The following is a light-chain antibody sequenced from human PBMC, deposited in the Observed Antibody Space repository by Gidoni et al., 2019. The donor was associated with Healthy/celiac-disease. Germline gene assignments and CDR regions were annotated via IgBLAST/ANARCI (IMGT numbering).Light chain of an antibody. CDR1: QSISSY. CDR2: AAS. J-gene: IGKJ3*01. V-gene: IGKV1-39*01. CDR3: QQSYSTLFT. Sequence: DIQMTQSPSSLSASVGDRVTITCRASQSISSYLNWYQQKPGKAPKLLIYAASSLQSGVPSRISGSGSGTDFTLTISSLQPEDFATYHCQQSYSTLFTFGPGTKVDIK.